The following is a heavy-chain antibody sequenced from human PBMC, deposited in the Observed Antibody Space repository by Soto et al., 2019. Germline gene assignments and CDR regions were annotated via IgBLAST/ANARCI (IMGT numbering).Heavy chain of an antibody. D-gene: IGHD5-12*01. Sequence: EVQLVESGGGLVQPGGSLRLSCAASGFTFSSYWMSWVRQAPGKGLEWVANIKQDGSEKYYVDSVKGRFTISRDNAKNSLYLQMNSLRAEDTAVYYCARDTPDQVNIVATTGLTRFDPWGQGTLVTVSS. V-gene: IGHV3-7*01. CDR1: GFTFSSYW. CDR3: ARDTPDQVNIVATTGLTRFDP. J-gene: IGHJ5*02. CDR2: IKQDGSEK.